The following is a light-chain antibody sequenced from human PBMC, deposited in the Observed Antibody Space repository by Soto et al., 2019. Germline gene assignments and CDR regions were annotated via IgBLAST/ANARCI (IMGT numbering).Light chain of an antibody. Sequence: QSALTQSPSASGSPGQSVTISCTGSSSDIGGYNSVSWYQQHPGKAPKVMIYDLSKRPSGVPDRFSGSKSGNTASLTVSALRSEDEADYYCSSYTDRNNLVFGTGTKLTVL. J-gene: IGLJ1*01. CDR2: DLS. V-gene: IGLV2-8*01. CDR1: SSDIGGYNS. CDR3: SSYTDRNNLV.